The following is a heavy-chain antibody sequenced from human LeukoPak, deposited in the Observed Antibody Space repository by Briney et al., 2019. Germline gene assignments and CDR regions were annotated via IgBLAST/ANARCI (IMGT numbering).Heavy chain of an antibody. V-gene: IGHV4-30-4*01. CDR2: IYYSGTT. Sequence: SGTLSLTCGVSGGSISNTNWWSWIRQPPGKGLEWIGYIYYSGTTYYNPSLKSRVTISVDTSKNQFSLKLTSVTAADTAVYFCARGPYGSGSYYWGQGTLVTVSS. J-gene: IGHJ4*02. CDR3: ARGPYGSGSYY. CDR1: GGSISNTNW. D-gene: IGHD3-10*01.